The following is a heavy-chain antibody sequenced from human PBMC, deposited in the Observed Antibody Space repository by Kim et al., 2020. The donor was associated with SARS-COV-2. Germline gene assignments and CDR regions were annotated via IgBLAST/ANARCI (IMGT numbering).Heavy chain of an antibody. D-gene: IGHD2-21*02. J-gene: IGHJ4*01. CDR1: GFTVNDAH. CDR2: VYGSGVT. V-gene: IGHV3-66*01. CDR3: MEAGGDIY. Sequence: GGSLRLSCAASGFTVNDAHIIWVRQAPGKGLEWVSLVYGSGVTHYADSVEGIFIISRDNSENSVSLQITSLRADDTDDYYGMEAGGDIYCGHGTRCNVSS.